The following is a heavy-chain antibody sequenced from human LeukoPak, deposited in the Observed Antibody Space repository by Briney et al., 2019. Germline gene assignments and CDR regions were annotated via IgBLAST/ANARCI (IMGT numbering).Heavy chain of an antibody. D-gene: IGHD5-24*01. CDR1: GYTFTDYY. V-gene: IGHV1-2*02. Sequence: ASVKVSCKASGYTFTDYYIHWVRQAPGQGLEWMAWINPNSGGTNYAQKFQGRVTMTRDTSISTAYMELSRLRSDDTAVYYCAREGGYNYDYWGQGTLVTVSS. J-gene: IGHJ4*02. CDR2: INPNSGGT. CDR3: AREGGYNYDY.